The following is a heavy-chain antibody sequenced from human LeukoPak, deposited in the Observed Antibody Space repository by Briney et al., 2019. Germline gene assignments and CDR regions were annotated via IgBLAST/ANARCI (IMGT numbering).Heavy chain of an antibody. D-gene: IGHD6-13*01. Sequence: SETLSLTCTVSGGSISSGGYYWSWIRQHPGKGLEWIGYIYYSGSTYYNPPLKSRVTISVDTSKNQFSLKLSSVTAADTAVYYCARGGSSWSNRIDYWGQGTLVTVSS. V-gene: IGHV4-31*03. CDR3: ARGGSSWSNRIDY. CDR2: IYYSGST. CDR1: GGSISSGGYY. J-gene: IGHJ4*02.